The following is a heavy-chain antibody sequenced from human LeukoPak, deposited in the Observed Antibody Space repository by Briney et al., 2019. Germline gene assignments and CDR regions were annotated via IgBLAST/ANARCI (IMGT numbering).Heavy chain of an antibody. J-gene: IGHJ6*03. CDR2: ISSGGSTI. D-gene: IGHD6-13*01. CDR3: ARGDASSSWYPSYHYYYMDV. Sequence: GGSLRLSCAASGFTFSSYEMNWVRQAPGKGLEWVSYISSGGSTIYYADSVKVRFTISRDNAKNSLYLQMNSLRAEDTAVYYCARGDASSSWYPSYHYYYMDVWGKGTTVTVSS. V-gene: IGHV3-48*03. CDR1: GFTFSSYE.